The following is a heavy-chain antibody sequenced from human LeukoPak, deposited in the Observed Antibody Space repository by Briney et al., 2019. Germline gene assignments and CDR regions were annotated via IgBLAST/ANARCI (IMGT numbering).Heavy chain of an antibody. CDR1: GFTFSSYN. D-gene: IGHD3-22*01. CDR3: ARDGGSSYDSSGYYYARDDAFDI. V-gene: IGHV3-21*01. CDR2: ITSSSSYI. Sequence: GGSLRLSCAASGFTFSSYNMNWVRQAPGKGPEWVSSITSSSSYIYYADSVKGRFTISRDNAKNSLYLQMNSLRAEDTAVYYCARDGGSSYDSSGYYYARDDAFDIWGQGTMVTVSS. J-gene: IGHJ3*02.